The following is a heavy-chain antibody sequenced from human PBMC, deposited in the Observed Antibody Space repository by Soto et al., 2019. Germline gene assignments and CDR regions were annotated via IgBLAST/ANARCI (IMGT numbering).Heavy chain of an antibody. CDR1: GGTFSNHA. J-gene: IGHJ6*02. CDR2: IIPMFPTA. Sequence: ASVKVSCKASGGTFSNHAISWVRQVPGQGLEWVGGIIPMFPTADYAQRFQGRVTITADDSTTTVYMELSGLRSEDTAMYYCARDDATYCGGDCYRYFYYGMDVWGQRTTVTVSS. V-gene: IGHV1-69*13. CDR3: ARDDATYCGGDCYRYFYYGMDV. D-gene: IGHD2-21*02.